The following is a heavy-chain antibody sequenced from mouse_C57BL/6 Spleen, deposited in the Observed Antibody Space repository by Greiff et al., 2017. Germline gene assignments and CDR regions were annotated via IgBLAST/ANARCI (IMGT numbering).Heavy chain of an antibody. CDR2: IRNKGNGYST. CDR3: ARYKQRRLPVDD. J-gene: IGHJ2*01. D-gene: IGHD3-2*02. CDR1: GFTFTDYY. V-gene: IGHV7-3*01. Sequence: EVKLMDPSFFFLHPFISLSLSCAASGFTFTDYYMTWVRQPPGKALEWVGFIRNKGNGYSTEYSASVNGRFSISSDNSLSILYLQMHALRAEDSATYSSARYKQRRLPVDDRGKGITLT.